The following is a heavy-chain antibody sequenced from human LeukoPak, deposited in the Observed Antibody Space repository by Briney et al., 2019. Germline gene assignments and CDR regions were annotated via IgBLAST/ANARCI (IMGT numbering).Heavy chain of an antibody. Sequence: PGGSLRLSCAASRFTFSNYPMPWVRQAPGKGLEWVSAISGSGGSTYYADSVKGRFTISRDNSKNTLYLQMNSLRAEDTAVYYCAKGSSGLADAFDIWGQGTMVTVSS. V-gene: IGHV3-23*01. CDR1: RFTFSNYP. D-gene: IGHD6-19*01. CDR2: ISGSGGST. J-gene: IGHJ3*02. CDR3: AKGSSGLADAFDI.